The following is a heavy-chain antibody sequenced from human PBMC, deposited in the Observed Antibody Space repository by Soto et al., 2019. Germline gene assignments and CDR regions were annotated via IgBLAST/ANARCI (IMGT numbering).Heavy chain of an antibody. CDR1: GYTFTSYY. D-gene: IGHD6-13*01. CDR2: INPSGGST. CDR3: ASPKLRGIAAAGTDYYYYGMDV. J-gene: IGHJ6*02. Sequence: ASVKVSCKASGYTFTSYYMHWVRQAPGQGLEWMGIINPSGGSTSYAQKFQGRVTMTRDTSTSTVYMELSSLRSEDTAVYYCASPKLRGIAAAGTDYYYYGMDVWGQGTTVTVSS. V-gene: IGHV1-46*01.